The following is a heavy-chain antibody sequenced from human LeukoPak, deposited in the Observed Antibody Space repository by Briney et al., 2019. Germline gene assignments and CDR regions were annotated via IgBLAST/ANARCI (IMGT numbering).Heavy chain of an antibody. Sequence: PSQTLSLTCAVSGGSISSGGYSWSWVRQPPGKGLEWIEYIYHSGSTYYHPSLKSRLTISVYRSKNQFSLKLRSMTAADTAVYYCARVCSSTSWSPYYYYGMDVWGRGTTVTVSS. D-gene: IGHD2-2*01. J-gene: IGHJ6*02. CDR3: ARVCSSTSWSPYYYYGMDV. CDR1: GGSISSGGYS. V-gene: IGHV4-30-2*01. CDR2: IYHSGST.